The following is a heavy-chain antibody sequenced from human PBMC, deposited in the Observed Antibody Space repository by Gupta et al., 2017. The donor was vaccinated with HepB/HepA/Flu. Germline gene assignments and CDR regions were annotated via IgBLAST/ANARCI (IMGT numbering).Heavy chain of an antibody. J-gene: IGHJ6*02. D-gene: IGHD4-23*01. V-gene: IGHV2-5*02. CDR2: WDDDK. Sequence: WDDDKRYSPSLKSRLTITKDTSKNQVVLTMTNMDPVDTATYYCAHRVVHFNSYNYYGMDVWGQGTTVTVSS. CDR3: AHRVVHFNSYNYYGMDV.